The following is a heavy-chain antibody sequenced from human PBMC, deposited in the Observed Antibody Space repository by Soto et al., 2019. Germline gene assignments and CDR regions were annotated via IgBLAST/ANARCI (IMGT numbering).Heavy chain of an antibody. CDR1: GFTFSSYS. V-gene: IGHV3-48*02. CDR2: ISSSSSTI. CDR3: ASVLLYGFDY. D-gene: IGHD2-15*01. Sequence: EVQLVESGGGLVQPGGSLRLSCAASGFTFSSYSMNWVRQAPGKGLEWVSYISSSSSTIYYADSVKGRFTISRDNAKNSLYLQMNSLRDEATAVYYCASVLLYGFDYWGQGTLVTVSS. J-gene: IGHJ4*02.